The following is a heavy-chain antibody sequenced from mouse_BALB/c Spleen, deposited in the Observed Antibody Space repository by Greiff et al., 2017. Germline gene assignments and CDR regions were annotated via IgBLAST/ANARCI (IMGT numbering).Heavy chain of an antibody. D-gene: IGHD2-1*01. J-gene: IGHJ4*01. CDR1: GFTFTDYY. Sequence: EVQGVESGGGLVQPGGSLRLSCATSGFTFTDYYMSWVRQPPGKALEWLGFIRNKANGYTTEYSASVKGRFTISRDNSQSILYLQMNTLRAEDSATYYCARVYGNYRDYAMDYWGQGTSVTVSS. V-gene: IGHV7-3*02. CDR2: IRNKANGYTT. CDR3: ARVYGNYRDYAMDY.